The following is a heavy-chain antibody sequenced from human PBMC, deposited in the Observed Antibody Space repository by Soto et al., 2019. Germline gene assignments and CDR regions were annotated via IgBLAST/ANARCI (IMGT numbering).Heavy chain of an antibody. CDR2: ISAYNGNT. D-gene: IGHD4-17*01. CDR1: GYTFTSYG. J-gene: IGHJ3*02. CDR3: ARSGTGAKTTVWAFDI. V-gene: IGHV1-18*01. Sequence: ASVKVSCKASGYTFTSYGISWVRQAPGQGLEWMGWISAYNGNTNYAQKLQGRVTMTTDTSTSTAYMELRSLRSDDTAVYYCARSGTGAKTTVWAFDIWGQGTMVTISS.